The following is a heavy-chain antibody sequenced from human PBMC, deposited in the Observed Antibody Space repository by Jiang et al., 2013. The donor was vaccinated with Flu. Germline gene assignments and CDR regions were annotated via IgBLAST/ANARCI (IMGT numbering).Heavy chain of an antibody. CDR3: ARGRRNYGEAYYDGMDV. D-gene: IGHD4-17*01. J-gene: IGHJ6*02. Sequence: GAEVKKPGSSVRVSCKASGGAFRSYALTWVRQAPGQGLEWMGGIIPIFNTTKYAQTFQGRVTITADESTSTIYMELSSLRSEDTAVYYCARGRRNYGEAYYDGMDVWGQGTTDHRLL. CDR2: IIPIFNTT. CDR1: GGAFRSYA. V-gene: IGHV1-69*01.